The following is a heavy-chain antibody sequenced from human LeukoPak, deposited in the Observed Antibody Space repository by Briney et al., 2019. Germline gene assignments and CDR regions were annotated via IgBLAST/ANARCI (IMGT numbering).Heavy chain of an antibody. J-gene: IGHJ1*01. Sequence: GGSLRLSCAASGFTFSSYAMSWVRQAPGKGLEWVSAISGSGGSTYYADSVKGRFTISRDNSKNTLYLQMNSVRAEDTAVYYCAKARGSSRAEYFQHWGQGTLVTVSS. CDR3: AKARGSSRAEYFQH. V-gene: IGHV3-23*01. CDR1: GFTFSSYA. D-gene: IGHD1-26*01. CDR2: ISGSGGST.